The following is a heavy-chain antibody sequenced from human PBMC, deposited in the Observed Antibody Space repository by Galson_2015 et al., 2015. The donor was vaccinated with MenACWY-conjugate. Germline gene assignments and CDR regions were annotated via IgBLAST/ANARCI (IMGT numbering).Heavy chain of an antibody. Sequence: ETLSLTCTVSGGSISSYYLSWIRQPPGKGLEWIGYIYYSGTTKYNPSLKSRVTISADTSKTQFSLRLNSVTAADTAVYYRARRHCSSGSCFFDYWGQGSLVTVSS. CDR2: IYYSGTT. J-gene: IGHJ4*02. V-gene: IGHV4-59*08. D-gene: IGHD2-15*01. CDR3: ARRHCSSGSCFFDY. CDR1: GGSISSYY.